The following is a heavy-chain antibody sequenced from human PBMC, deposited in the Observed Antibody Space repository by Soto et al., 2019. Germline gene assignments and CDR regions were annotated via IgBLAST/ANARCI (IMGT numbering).Heavy chain of an antibody. D-gene: IGHD3-10*01. CDR2: MNPILSFS. J-gene: IGHJ4*01. CDR3: ATSFGSGSRAFDY. V-gene: IGHV1-69*02. Sequence: SVKVSCKASGYTFTSYTINWVRQATGQGLEWMGWMNPILSFSNSTLKFQGRVTLTADKSTSTAYMVLSSLRSEDTAIYYCATSFGSGSRAFDYWGQGALVTVSS. CDR1: GYTFTSYT.